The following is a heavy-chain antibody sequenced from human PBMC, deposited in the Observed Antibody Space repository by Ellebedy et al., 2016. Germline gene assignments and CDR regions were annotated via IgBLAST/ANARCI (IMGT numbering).Heavy chain of an antibody. CDR3: AKCRHSTGCLLDS. Sequence: GESLKISCAASGFTFSGFAMSWVRQAPGKGLEWVSTISSAGSPNYVDSVRGRFTISRDSSKDTLYLKMDSLRADDTAIYYCAKCRHSTGCLLDSWGQGTLVTVSS. D-gene: IGHD6-19*01. J-gene: IGHJ4*02. V-gene: IGHV3-23*01. CDR1: GFTFSGFA. CDR2: ISSAGSP.